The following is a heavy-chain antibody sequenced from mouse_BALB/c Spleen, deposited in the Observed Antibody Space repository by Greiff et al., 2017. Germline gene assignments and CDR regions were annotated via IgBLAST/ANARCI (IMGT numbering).Heavy chain of an antibody. V-gene: IGHV1-26*01. CDR3: ARGYDEYTWFAY. D-gene: IGHD2-14*01. J-gene: IGHJ3*01. Sequence: VQLQQSGPELVKPGPSVTMSCKASGYSFTDYYMKWVQQSHGKSLEWIGDINPNNGDTFYNQKFKGKATLTVDNSSSTAYMQLNSLTSEDSAVYYCARGYDEYTWFAYWGQGTLVTVSA. CDR1: GYSFTDYY. CDR2: INPNNGDT.